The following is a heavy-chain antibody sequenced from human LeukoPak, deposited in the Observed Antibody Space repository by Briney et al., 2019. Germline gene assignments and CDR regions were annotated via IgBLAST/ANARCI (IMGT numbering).Heavy chain of an antibody. CDR1: GLTFSKYS. Sequence: GGSLRLSCAAPGLTFSKYSMTWVRQAPGKGLEWVSFIDTSSSTMYYTDSVKGRFTISRDNAKNSLYLQMNSLKVEDTARYYCARDNWVDCWGQGTLVTVSS. CDR2: IDTSSSTM. CDR3: ARDNWVDC. V-gene: IGHV3-48*04. J-gene: IGHJ5*01.